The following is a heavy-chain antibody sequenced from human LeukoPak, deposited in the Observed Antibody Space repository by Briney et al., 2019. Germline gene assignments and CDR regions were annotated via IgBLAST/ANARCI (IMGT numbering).Heavy chain of an antibody. D-gene: IGHD1-14*01. CDR3: AKGYTDPYYMDV. CDR2: IREGGSSK. Sequence: GGSLRLSCAASGFSFSSYAMHWVRQAPGKGLEWVAFIREGGSSKYYSDPVKGRLAISRDNSKNTLYLQMNSLRAEDTAVYYCAKGYTDPYYMDVWGKGTTVTVSS. J-gene: IGHJ6*03. CDR1: GFSFSSYA. V-gene: IGHV3-30*02.